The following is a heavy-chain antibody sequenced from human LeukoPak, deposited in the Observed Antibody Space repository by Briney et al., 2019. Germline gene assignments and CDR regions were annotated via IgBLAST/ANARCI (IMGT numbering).Heavy chain of an antibody. CDR3: AKRGDWNSRYSYYYYMDV. V-gene: IGHV3-30*02. D-gene: IGHD1-7*01. Sequence: AGGSLRLSCAASGFSFCDYGMLWVRQAPGKGLEWVALIRYNGNDKYYEDSVKGRFTISRDNSKNTLYLQMNSLRAEDTAVYYCAKRGDWNSRYSYYYYMDVWGKGTTVTVSS. CDR1: GFSFCDYG. CDR2: IRYNGNDK. J-gene: IGHJ6*03.